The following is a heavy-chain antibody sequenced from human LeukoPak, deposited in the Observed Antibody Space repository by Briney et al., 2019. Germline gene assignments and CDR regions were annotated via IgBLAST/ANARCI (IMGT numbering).Heavy chain of an antibody. CDR3: ARTGGGSGSSWLFDY. Sequence: SGTLSLTCAVSGGSISSSNWWSWVRQPPGKGLEWIGEIYHSGSTNYNPSLKSRVTISVDKSKNQFSLKLSSVTAADTAVYYCARTGGGSGSSWLFDYWGQGTLVTVSS. CDR2: IYHSGST. V-gene: IGHV4-4*02. D-gene: IGHD6-13*01. CDR1: GGSISSSNW. J-gene: IGHJ4*02.